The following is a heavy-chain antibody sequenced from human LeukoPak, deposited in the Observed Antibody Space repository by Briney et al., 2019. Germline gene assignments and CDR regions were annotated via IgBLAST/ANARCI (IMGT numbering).Heavy chain of an antibody. V-gene: IGHV3-33*08. CDR3: ARGAGSGYDLWGYFDY. CDR1: GFTFSSYG. J-gene: IGHJ4*02. Sequence: PGRSLRISCAASGFTFSSYGTHWVRQAPGKGLEWVAVIWYDGSNKYYADSVKGRFTISRDNSKNTLYLQMNSLRAEDTAVYYCARGAGSGYDLWGYFDYWGQGTLVTVSS. D-gene: IGHD5-12*01. CDR2: IWYDGSNK.